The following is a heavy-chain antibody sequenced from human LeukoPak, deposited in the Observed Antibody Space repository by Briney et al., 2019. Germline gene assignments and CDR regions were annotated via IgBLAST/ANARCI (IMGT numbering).Heavy chain of an antibody. D-gene: IGHD3-3*01. CDR2: IYISGST. Sequence: SQTLSLTCTVSGGSMSSSSYYWSWIRQPAGKGLEWIGRIYISGSTNYNPSLKSRVTISVDTSKNQFSLKLSPVTAADTAVYYCARAGGRFWNDYYHWFDPWGQGTLVTVSS. CDR3: ARAGGRFWNDYYHWFDP. CDR1: GGSMSSSSYY. V-gene: IGHV4-61*02. J-gene: IGHJ5*02.